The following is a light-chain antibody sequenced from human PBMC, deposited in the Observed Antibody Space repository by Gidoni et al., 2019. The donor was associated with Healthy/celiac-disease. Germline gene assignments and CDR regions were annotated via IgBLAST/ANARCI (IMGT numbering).Light chain of an antibody. J-gene: IGKJ2*01. CDR1: QSVSSSY. CDR2: GAS. V-gene: IGKV3-20*01. CDR3: QQYGSSLQYT. Sequence: EIVLPQYPGTLSLSPGERATLSCRASQSVSSSYLAWYQQKPGQAPRLLIYGASSRATGIPDRFSGSGSGTDFTLTISRLEPEDFAVYYCQQYGSSLQYTFGQGTKLEIK.